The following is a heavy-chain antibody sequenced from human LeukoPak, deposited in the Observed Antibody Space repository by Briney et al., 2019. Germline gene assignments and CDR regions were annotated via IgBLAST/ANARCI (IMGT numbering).Heavy chain of an antibody. CDR3: AKGFYKGNSYYYFDY. Sequence: GGSLRLSCAASGFTFSSYAMSWVRQAPGKGLEWVSTISVSGSGTYYADSVKGRFTISRINSKNTLYLQMNSLRAEDTAVYYCAKGFYKGNSYYYFDYWGQGPLVPVSS. J-gene: IGHJ4*02. D-gene: IGHD5-18*01. CDR2: ISVSGSGT. CDR1: GFTFSSYA. V-gene: IGHV3-23*01.